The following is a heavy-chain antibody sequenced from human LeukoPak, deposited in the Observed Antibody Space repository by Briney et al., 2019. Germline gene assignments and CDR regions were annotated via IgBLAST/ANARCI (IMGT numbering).Heavy chain of an antibody. Sequence: SGGSLRLSCAASGFTFSSYAMSWVRQAPGKGLEWVSAISGSGGSTYYADSVKGRFTISRDNSKNTLYLQMNSLRAEDTAVYYCARIAYYDFWSGQPHYWGQGTLVTVSS. J-gene: IGHJ4*02. CDR1: GFTFSSYA. CDR3: ARIAYYDFWSGQPHY. D-gene: IGHD3-3*01. CDR2: ISGSGGST. V-gene: IGHV3-23*01.